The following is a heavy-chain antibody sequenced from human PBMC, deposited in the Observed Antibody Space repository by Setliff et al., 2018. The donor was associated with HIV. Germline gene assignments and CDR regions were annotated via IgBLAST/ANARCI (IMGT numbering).Heavy chain of an antibody. Sequence: ASVKVSCKASGYTFTDFYMHWVRQAPGQGLEWMGWINPNSGDTNYAQKFQGRVTMTRDTFISTAYMELRGLRSDDTAVYYCASQGGWNYEYHYYYMDVWAKGTTVTAP. D-gene: IGHD1-7*01. V-gene: IGHV1-2*02. CDR2: INPNSGDT. CDR3: ASQGGWNYEYHYYYMDV. CDR1: GYTFTDFY. J-gene: IGHJ6*03.